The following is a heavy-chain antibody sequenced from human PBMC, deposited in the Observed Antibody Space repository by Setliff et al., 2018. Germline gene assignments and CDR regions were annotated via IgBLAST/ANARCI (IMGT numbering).Heavy chain of an antibody. CDR3: SLYLVS. J-gene: IGHJ4*02. Sequence: GSLRLSCVASGFAISSCWMSWVRQGRGEGLEWVANVNPDGSGKYYVDSVKGRFTISRDNAKNSLYLQMDSLRVEDTAVYYCSLYLVSWGQGALVTVSS. V-gene: IGHV3-7*01. D-gene: IGHD2-8*02. CDR2: VNPDGSGK. CDR1: GFAISSCW.